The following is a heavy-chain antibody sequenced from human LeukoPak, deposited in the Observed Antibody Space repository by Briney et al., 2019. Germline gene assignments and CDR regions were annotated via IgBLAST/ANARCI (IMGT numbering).Heavy chain of an antibody. Sequence: SVNVSCMASGGTFSSYAISWVRQAPGQGLEWMGGIIPIFGTANYAQKFQGRVTITADESTSTAYMELSSLRSEDTAVYYCARVVYDILTGYYYSFDYWGQGTLVTVSS. CDR3: ARVVYDILTGYYYSFDY. V-gene: IGHV1-69*01. J-gene: IGHJ4*02. CDR2: IIPIFGTA. CDR1: GGTFSSYA. D-gene: IGHD3-9*01.